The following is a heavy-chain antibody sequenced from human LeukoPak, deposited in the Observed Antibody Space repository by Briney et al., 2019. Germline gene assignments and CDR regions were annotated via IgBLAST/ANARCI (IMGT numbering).Heavy chain of an antibody. D-gene: IGHD3-16*02. Sequence: PSETLSLTCTVSGGSISSSSYYWGWIHQPPGKGLEYIGSIYYSGSTYYNPSLKSRVTISVDTSKNQFSLKLSSVTAADTAVYYCARGVRYYDYVWGSYLDYYYYYMDVWGKGTTVTVSS. CDR2: IYYSGST. V-gene: IGHV4-39*07. CDR1: GGSISSSSYY. J-gene: IGHJ6*03. CDR3: ARGVRYYDYVWGSYLDYYYYYMDV.